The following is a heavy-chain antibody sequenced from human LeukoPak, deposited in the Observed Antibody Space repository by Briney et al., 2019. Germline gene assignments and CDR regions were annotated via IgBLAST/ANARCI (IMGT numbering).Heavy chain of an antibody. D-gene: IGHD6-6*01. CDR2: ISGSGGST. V-gene: IGHV3-23*01. Sequence: PGGSLRLSCAASGFTFSSYAMSWVRQAPGKGLEWVSAISGSGGSTYYADSVKGRFTISRDNSKNTLYLQMNSLRAEGTAVYYCAKLRYSSSSGAAVDYWGQGTLVTVSS. CDR3: AKLRYSSSSGAAVDY. CDR1: GFTFSSYA. J-gene: IGHJ4*02.